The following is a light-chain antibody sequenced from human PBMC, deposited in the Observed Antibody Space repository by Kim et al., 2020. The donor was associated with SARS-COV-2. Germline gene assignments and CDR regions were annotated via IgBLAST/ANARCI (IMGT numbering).Light chain of an antibody. Sequence: GQRATLSCSGSFANVGRKPVNWYQQLPGAAPKPLIFGSNQRPSGVPDRFSGSKSGTSASLAISGLQSEDEADYYCAAWDDNLNGVGFGGGTQLTVL. CDR1: FANVGRKP. V-gene: IGLV1-44*01. CDR2: GSN. CDR3: AAWDDNLNGVG. J-gene: IGLJ2*01.